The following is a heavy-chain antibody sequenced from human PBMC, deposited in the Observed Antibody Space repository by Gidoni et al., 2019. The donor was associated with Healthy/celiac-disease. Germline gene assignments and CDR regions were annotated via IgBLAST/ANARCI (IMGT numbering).Heavy chain of an antibody. V-gene: IGHV4-4*02. CDR1: GGSISSSNW. CDR2: IYHSWSN. J-gene: IGHJ6*03. D-gene: IGHD2-15*01. Sequence: QVQLQESGPGLVKPSGTLSLTCAVSGGSISSSNWWSWVRQPTGKGLEWIGEIYHSWSNNYNPSLKSRVTISVDKSKNQFSLKLSSVTAADTAVYYCAREIYCSGGSCYSHYYYYMDVWAKGPRSPSP. CDR3: AREIYCSGGSCYSHYYYYMDV.